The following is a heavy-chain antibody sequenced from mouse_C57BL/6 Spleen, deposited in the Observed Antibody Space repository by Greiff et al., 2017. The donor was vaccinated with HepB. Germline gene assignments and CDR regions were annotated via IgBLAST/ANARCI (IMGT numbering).Heavy chain of an antibody. D-gene: IGHD2-1*01. V-gene: IGHV14-4*01. J-gene: IGHJ1*03. CDR2: IDPENGDT. CDR3: FYYGNWYFDV. Sequence: EVQLQQSGAELVRPGASVKLSCTASGFNIKDDYMHWVKQRPEQGLEWIGWIDPENGDTEYASKFQGKATITADTSSNTAYLQLSSLTSEDTAVYYWFYYGNWYFDVWGTGTTVTVSS. CDR1: GFNIKDDY.